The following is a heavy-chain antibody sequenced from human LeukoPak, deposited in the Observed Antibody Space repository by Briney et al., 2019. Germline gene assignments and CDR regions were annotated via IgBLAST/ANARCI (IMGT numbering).Heavy chain of an antibody. V-gene: IGHV4-39*07. J-gene: IGHJ4*02. CDR2: IYYSGST. CDR3: ARDAEWELPQYYFDY. D-gene: IGHD1-26*01. CDR1: GGSISSSSYY. Sequence: PSETLSLTCTVSGGSISSSSYYWGWIRQPPGKGLEWIGSIYYSGSTYYNPSLKSRVTISVDTSKNQFSLKLSSVTAADTAVYYCARDAEWELPQYYFDYWGQGTLVTVSS.